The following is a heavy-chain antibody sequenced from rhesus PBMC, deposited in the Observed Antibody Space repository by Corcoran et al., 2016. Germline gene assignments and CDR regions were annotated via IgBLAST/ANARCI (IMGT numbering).Heavy chain of an antibody. CDR2: CDPEDGEA. CDR1: GSPFPHYY. Sequence: EVQRVQSGAEVTKPGASVKSCCQASGSPFPHYYLHWVRKAPGKGLEWMGRCDPEDGEAIHAQKFQDRVTITSDTSTDTAYMERSSLRSEDTAVYYCATGKGGVSLWGQGVLVTVSS. V-gene: IGHV1-111*02. J-gene: IGHJ4*01. CDR3: ATGKGGVSL. D-gene: IGHD2-39*01.